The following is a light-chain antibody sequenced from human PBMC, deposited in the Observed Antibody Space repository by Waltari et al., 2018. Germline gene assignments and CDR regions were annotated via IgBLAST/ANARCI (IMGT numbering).Light chain of an antibody. CDR3: PQYYSYPLT. J-gene: IGKJ4*01. CDR1: QGISSY. Sequence: AIRMTQSPSSLSASTGDRVTITCRASQGISSYLAWYQQKPGKAPKLLIYAASTLQSGVPSRFSVSGSGTDFTLTISCLQSEDFATYYCPQYYSYPLTFGGGTKVEIK. CDR2: AAS. V-gene: IGKV1-8*01.